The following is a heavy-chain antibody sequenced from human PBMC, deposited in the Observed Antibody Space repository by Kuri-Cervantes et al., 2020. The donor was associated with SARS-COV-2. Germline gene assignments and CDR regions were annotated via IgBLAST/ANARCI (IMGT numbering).Heavy chain of an antibody. Sequence: SLKISCAASGFTFDDYAMHWVRQAPGKGLEWVSGISWNSGSIAYADSVKGRLTISRDNAKNTLYLQMNSLRAEDTAVYYCARSSGGSYFNPFDYWGQGTLVTVSS. V-gene: IGHV3-9*01. D-gene: IGHD1-26*01. CDR1: GFTFDDYA. J-gene: IGHJ4*02. CDR2: ISWNSGSI. CDR3: ARSSGGSYFNPFDY.